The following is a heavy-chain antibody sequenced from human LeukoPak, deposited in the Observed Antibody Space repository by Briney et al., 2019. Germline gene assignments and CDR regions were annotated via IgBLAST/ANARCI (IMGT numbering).Heavy chain of an antibody. CDR3: ATDSPEIAASDY. Sequence: SETLSLTCTVSGGSISSYYWSWIRQPAGKGLEWIGRIYTSGNTNYNPSLKSRVTMSVDTSKNQFSLKLSSVTAADTAVYYCATDSPEIAASDYWGQGTLVTVSS. CDR1: GGSISSYY. V-gene: IGHV4-4*07. CDR2: IYTSGNT. J-gene: IGHJ4*02. D-gene: IGHD2-21*01.